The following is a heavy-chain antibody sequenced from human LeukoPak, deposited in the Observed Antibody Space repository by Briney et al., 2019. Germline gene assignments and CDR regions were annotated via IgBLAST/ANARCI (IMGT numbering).Heavy chain of an antibody. J-gene: IGHJ3*02. Sequence: SETLSLTCTVSGVSTNTYYYWSWIRQPPGKGLEWIGYIYYGGSTNYNPSLKSRVTISVDTSKNQFSLKLSSVTAADTAVYYCATAVAYCGGDCYSSVGDAFDIWGQGTMVTVSS. CDR2: IYYGGST. CDR3: ATAVAYCGGDCYSSVGDAFDI. V-gene: IGHV4-59*08. CDR1: GVSTNTYYY. D-gene: IGHD2-21*02.